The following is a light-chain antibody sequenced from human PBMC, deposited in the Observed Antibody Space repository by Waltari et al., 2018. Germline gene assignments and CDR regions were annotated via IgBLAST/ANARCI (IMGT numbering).Light chain of an antibody. J-gene: IGKJ2*01. CDR3: QQSYTYSYT. CDR2: KAS. CDR1: ENVSKW. Sequence: DIQMTQSPSTLSASVGDRVTITCRASENVSKWLAWYQQKPGKAPKLLVYKASTLRSGGPSRFSGSGSGTEFSLTISSLQPDDFATYYCQQSYTYSYTFGQGTKLEIK. V-gene: IGKV1-5*03.